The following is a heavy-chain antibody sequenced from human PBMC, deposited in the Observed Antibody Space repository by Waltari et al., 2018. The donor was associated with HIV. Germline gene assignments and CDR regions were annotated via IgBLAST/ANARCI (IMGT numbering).Heavy chain of an antibody. CDR2: PYHRSNYGSNWYN. V-gene: IGHV6-1*01. J-gene: IGHJ4*02. CDR3: ARAGYVSGWKGNFFDD. CDR1: GDSVSSINAA. Sequence: QVRLQQSGPGLVKPSQTLSLTCAISGDSVSSINAAWNWIRQSPSRGLEWLGSPYHRSNYGSNWYNDYAVPVNGRITNNPDTSKNQVSLQLNSVIPEDTAVYYCARAGYVSGWKGNFFDDWGPGILVTVSS. D-gene: IGHD6-19*01.